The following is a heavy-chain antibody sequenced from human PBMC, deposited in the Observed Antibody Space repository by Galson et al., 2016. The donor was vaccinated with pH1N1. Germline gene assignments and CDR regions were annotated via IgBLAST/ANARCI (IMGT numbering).Heavy chain of an antibody. J-gene: IGHJ4*02. Sequence: SLRLSCAASGITFRDTWMSWVRQAPGQGLEWVGRIYSDVDGATTHYAAPVQGRFTISRDSSTNTLYLQMNRVMTEDTAVYHCTTDRTLAITSFGVTTYFDNWGQGALITVSS. CDR2: IYSDVDGATT. V-gene: IGHV3-15*01. CDR1: GITFRDTW. D-gene: IGHD3-3*01. CDR3: TTDRTLAITSFGVTTYFDN.